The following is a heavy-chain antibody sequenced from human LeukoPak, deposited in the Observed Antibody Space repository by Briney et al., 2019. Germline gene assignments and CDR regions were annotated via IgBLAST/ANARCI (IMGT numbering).Heavy chain of an antibody. CDR2: INHSGST. CDR1: GGSFSGYY. CDR3: ARGRSVVAALNWFDP. Sequence: SETLSLTCAVYGGSFSGYYWSWIRQPPRKGVEWIGEINHSGSTNYNPSLKSRVTISVDTSKNQFSLKLSSVTAADTAVYYCARGRSVVAALNWFDPWGQGTLVTVSS. V-gene: IGHV4-34*01. D-gene: IGHD6-6*01. J-gene: IGHJ5*02.